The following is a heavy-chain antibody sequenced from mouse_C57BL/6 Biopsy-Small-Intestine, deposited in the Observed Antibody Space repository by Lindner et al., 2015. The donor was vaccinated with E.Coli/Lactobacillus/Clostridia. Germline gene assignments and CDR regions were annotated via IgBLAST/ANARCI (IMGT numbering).Heavy chain of an antibody. CDR2: ISVFNGDT. Sequence: SVKASCKASGYSFTSYGISWMRQAPGQGLEWVGWISVFNGDTKYSQKFQGRVTLTTDTSSIAYMELRSLRSDDTAVYYCARGRPYYFYMDVWGKGTTVTVSS. J-gene: IGHJ1*03. CDR3: ARGRPYYFYMDV. V-gene: IGHV1-7*01. CDR1: GYSFTSYG.